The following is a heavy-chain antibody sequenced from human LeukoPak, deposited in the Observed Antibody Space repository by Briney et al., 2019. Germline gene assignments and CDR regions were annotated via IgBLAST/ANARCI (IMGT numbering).Heavy chain of an antibody. CDR3: ARTWGGLYYFDY. Sequence: SETLSLTCAVSGGSISTYYWIWIRQPPGKGLEWIAYIYYSGSTNYNPSLRSRVTMSVDTSKSQFSLKLSSVTAADTAVYFCARTWGGLYYFDYWGQGTLVTVSS. V-gene: IGHV4-59*01. CDR1: GGSISTYY. D-gene: IGHD3-16*01. J-gene: IGHJ4*02. CDR2: IYYSGST.